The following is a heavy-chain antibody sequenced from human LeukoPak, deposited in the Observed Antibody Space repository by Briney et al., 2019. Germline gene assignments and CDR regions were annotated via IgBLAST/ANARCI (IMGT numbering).Heavy chain of an antibody. CDR3: ARQMATGDWFDP. V-gene: IGHV4-59*08. Sequence: SETPSLTCTVSGGSISSYYWSWIRQPPGKGLEWIGYIYYSGSTNYNPSLKSRVTISVDTSKNQFSLKLSSVTAADTAVYYCARQMATGDWFDPWGQGTLVTVSS. J-gene: IGHJ5*02. D-gene: IGHD5-12*01. CDR1: GGSISSYY. CDR2: IYYSGST.